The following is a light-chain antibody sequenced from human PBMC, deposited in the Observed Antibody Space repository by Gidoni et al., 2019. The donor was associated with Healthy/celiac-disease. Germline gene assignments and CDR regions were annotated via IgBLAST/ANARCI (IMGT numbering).Light chain of an antibody. Sequence: IQMTPPPSPLSASVGDRVTITCRASQSISSYLNWYQQKPGKAPKLLIYAASSLQSGVPSRFSGSGSGTDFTLTISSLQPEDFATYYCQQSYSTPRTFXQXTKVEIK. CDR2: AAS. V-gene: IGKV1-39*01. CDR1: QSISSY. CDR3: QQSYSTPRT. J-gene: IGKJ1*01.